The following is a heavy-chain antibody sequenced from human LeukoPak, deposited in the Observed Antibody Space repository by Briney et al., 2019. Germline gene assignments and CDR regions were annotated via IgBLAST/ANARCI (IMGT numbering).Heavy chain of an antibody. J-gene: IGHJ5*02. D-gene: IGHD1-26*01. CDR1: GYTFTSYY. CDR3: ARDLPYSGSSNWFDP. Sequence: ALVKVSCKASGYTFTSYYMHWVRQAPGQGLEWMGIINPSGGSTSYAQKFQGRVTMTRDTSTSTVYMELSSLRSEDTAVYYCARDLPYSGSSNWFDPWGQGTLVTVSS. V-gene: IGHV1-46*01. CDR2: INPSGGST.